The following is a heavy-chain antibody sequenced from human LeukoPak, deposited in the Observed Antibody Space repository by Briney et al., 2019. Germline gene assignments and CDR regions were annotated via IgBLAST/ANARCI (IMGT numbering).Heavy chain of an antibody. CDR3: ARAKYCSGGSCYRSGWNYFDY. CDR1: GYSLTSYW. D-gene: IGHD2-15*01. V-gene: IGHV5-51*01. J-gene: IGHJ4*02. CDR2: IYPGDSDT. Sequence: GESLKISCKGSGYSLTSYWIGWVRQMPGKGLEWMGIIYPGDSDTRYSLSFPGQVTISADKSISTAYLQWSSLKASDTAMYYCARAKYCSGGSCYRSGWNYFDYWGQGTLVTVSS.